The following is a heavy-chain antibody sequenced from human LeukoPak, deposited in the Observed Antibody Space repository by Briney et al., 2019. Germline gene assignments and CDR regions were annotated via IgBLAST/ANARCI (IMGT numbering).Heavy chain of an antibody. V-gene: IGHV1-8*01. J-gene: IGHJ6*03. CDR1: GYTFTSYE. CDR2: MHPNSGNT. Sequence: ASVKVSCKASGYTFTSYEINWVPQATGQGLECMGWMHPNSGNTGYAQKFQGRVTMTRNTSISTAYMELSSLRSEETAVYYCAKSYCGGDCSIYYYYMDVWGKGTTVTVSS. D-gene: IGHD2-21*02. CDR3: AKSYCGGDCSIYYYYMDV.